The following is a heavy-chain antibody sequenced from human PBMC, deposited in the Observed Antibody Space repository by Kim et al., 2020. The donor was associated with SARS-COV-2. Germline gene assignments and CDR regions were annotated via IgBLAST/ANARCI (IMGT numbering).Heavy chain of an antibody. D-gene: IGHD3-22*01. V-gene: IGHV4-61*01. J-gene: IGHJ4*02. Sequence: SETLSLTCTVSGGSVRSGYYYWSWIRQPPGKGLEWIGYLYYNGNSKYNPSIKSRVTMSDDSSKSQFSLNLSAVTAADTAIYYCARGYYDGIDQWGPGTLV. CDR1: GGSVRSGYYY. CDR2: LYYNGNS. CDR3: ARGYYDGIDQ.